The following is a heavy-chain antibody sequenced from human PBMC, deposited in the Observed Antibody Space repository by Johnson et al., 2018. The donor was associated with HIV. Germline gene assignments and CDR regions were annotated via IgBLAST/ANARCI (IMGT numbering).Heavy chain of an antibody. CDR3: ARDQLELRDDAFDI. V-gene: IGHV3-74*01. CDR1: GFTFNKYW. CDR2: ISHDGSDI. J-gene: IGHJ3*02. Sequence: VQLMESGGGLVQPGQSLRLSCAGSGFTFNKYWMHWVRQVPGKGLVWVSRISHDGSDISYADSVKCRFTISRDNSKNTLYLQMNSLRAEDTAVYYCARDQLELRDDAFDIWGQGTMVTVSS. D-gene: IGHD1-7*01.